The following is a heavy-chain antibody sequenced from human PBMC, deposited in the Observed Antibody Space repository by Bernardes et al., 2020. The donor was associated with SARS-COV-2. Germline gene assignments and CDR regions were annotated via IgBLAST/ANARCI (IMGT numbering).Heavy chain of an antibody. CDR2: FDPEDGET. D-gene: IGHD3-10*01. V-gene: IGHV1-24*01. CDR3: ATSSGYGSANPNWFDP. CDR1: GYTLTELS. J-gene: IGHJ5*02. Sequence: ASMKVSCKVSGYTLTELSMHWVRQAPGKGLEWMGGFDPEDGETIYAQKFQGRVTMTEDTSTDTAYMELSSLRSEDTAVYYCATSSGYGSANPNWFDPWGQGTLVTVSS.